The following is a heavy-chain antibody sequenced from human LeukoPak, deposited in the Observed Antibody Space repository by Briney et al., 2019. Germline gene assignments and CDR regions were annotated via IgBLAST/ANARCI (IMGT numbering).Heavy chain of an antibody. V-gene: IGHV3-48*04. CDR2: ISSSSSTI. D-gene: IGHD3-16*01. CDR1: GFTFSSYS. Sequence: PGGSLRLSCAASGFTFSSYSMNWVRQAPGKGLEWVSYISSSSSTIYYADSVKGRFTISRDNAKNSLYLQMNSLRAEDTAVYYCARAYYDYVWGMDYWGQGTLVTGSS. J-gene: IGHJ4*01. CDR3: ARAYYDYVWGMDY.